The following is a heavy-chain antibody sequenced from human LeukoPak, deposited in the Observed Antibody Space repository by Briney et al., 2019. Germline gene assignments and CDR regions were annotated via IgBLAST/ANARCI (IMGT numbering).Heavy chain of an antibody. CDR3: ARDTRDYDFWSGYPNWFDP. D-gene: IGHD3-3*01. CDR2: IYYSGST. Sequence: PSETLSLTCTVSGGSISSYYWSWIRQPPGKGLEWIGYIYYSGSTNYNPSLKSRVTISVDTSKNQFSLKLSSVTAADTAVYYCARDTRDYDFWSGYPNWFDPWGQGTLVTVSS. J-gene: IGHJ5*02. CDR1: GGSISSYY. V-gene: IGHV4-59*12.